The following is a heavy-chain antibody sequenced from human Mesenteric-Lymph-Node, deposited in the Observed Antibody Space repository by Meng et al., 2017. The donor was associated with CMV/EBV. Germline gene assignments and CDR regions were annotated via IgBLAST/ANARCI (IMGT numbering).Heavy chain of an antibody. J-gene: IGHJ4*02. D-gene: IGHD2/OR15-2a*01. CDR3: ARDWGPTVYYFDY. CDR2: INWNGDST. Sequence: GESLKISCAASGFTFDEYAMTWVRQAPGKGLEWVSGINWNGDSTTYAGSVKGRFTISGDDSKNTVFLQINSLRAEDAAVYYCARDWGPTVYYFDYWGQGTLVTVSS. V-gene: IGHV3-20*04. CDR1: GFTFDEYA.